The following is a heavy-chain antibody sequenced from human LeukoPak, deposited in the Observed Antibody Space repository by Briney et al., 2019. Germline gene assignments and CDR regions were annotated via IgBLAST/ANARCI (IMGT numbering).Heavy chain of an antibody. CDR1: GFSFSSNW. CDR3: ARDPRYFSDLYYFDY. V-gene: IGHV3-7*01. J-gene: IGHJ4*02. CDR2: INQDGNEK. Sequence: GGSLRLSCAASGFSFSSNWMSWVRQAPGKGLEWVANINQDGNEKSYVDSVKGRFTISRDNAKNSLYLQMNSLRAEDTAVYYCARDPRYFSDLYYFDYWGQGTLVTDSS. D-gene: IGHD2-21*01.